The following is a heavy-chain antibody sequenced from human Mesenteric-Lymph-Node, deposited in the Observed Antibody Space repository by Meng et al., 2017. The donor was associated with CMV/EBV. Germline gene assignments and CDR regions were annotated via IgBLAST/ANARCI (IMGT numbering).Heavy chain of an antibody. D-gene: IGHD6-19*01. J-gene: IGHJ6*02. CDR1: GFTFDDYA. Sequence: GGSLRLSCATSGFTFDDYAMHWVRQTPGKGLEWVSGISWNSGSTGYADSVKGRFTITRDNAKNSLYLEMNSLRAEDSALYYCAKDSETAVAGTVYYYHGVDVWGQGTAVTVSS. CDR3: AKDSETAVAGTVYYYHGVDV. V-gene: IGHV3-9*01. CDR2: ISWNSGST.